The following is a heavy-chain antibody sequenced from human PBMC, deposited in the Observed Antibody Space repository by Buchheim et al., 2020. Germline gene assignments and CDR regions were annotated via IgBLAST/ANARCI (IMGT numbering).Heavy chain of an antibody. CDR1: GFTFSNYV. J-gene: IGHJ2*01. D-gene: IGHD1-1*01. CDR2: ISGSGDRT. V-gene: IGHV3-23*01. CDR3: VLQKARDNYYWYFDF. Sequence: EVQLLESGGALVQPGGSLRLSCAASGFTFSNYVMSWVRQAPGKGLEWVSGISGSGDRTYYADSVRGHFTISRDNSENTLYLQMNSLTAEDTAVYYSVLQKARDNYYWYFDFWGRGTL.